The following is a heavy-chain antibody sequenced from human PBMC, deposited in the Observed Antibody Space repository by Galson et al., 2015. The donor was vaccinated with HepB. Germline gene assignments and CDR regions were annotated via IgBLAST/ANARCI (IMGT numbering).Heavy chain of an antibody. Sequence: SLRLSCAASGFTFSSYGMHWVRQAPGKGLEWVAVIWYDGSNKYYADSVKGRFTISRDNSKNTLYLQMNSLGAEDTAVYYCARGQKWLRFPSLPDYWGQGTLVTVSS. CDR2: IWYDGSNK. D-gene: IGHD5-12*01. V-gene: IGHV3-33*08. CDR1: GFTFSSYG. CDR3: ARGQKWLRFPSLPDY. J-gene: IGHJ4*02.